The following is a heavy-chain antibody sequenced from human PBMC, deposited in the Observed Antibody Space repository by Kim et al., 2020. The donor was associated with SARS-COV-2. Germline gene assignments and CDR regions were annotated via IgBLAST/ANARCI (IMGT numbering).Heavy chain of an antibody. CDR2: ISSSSSYI. CDR1: GFTFSSYS. CDR3: AREDCGGDCYSGGGGSYYYYYGMDV. Sequence: GGSLRLSCAASGFTFSSYSMNWVRQAPGKGLEWVSSISSSSSYIYYADSVKGRFTISRDNAKNSLYLQMNSLRAEDTAVYYCAREDCGGDCYSGGGGSYYYYYGMDVWGQGTTVTVSS. D-gene: IGHD2-21*02. V-gene: IGHV3-21*01. J-gene: IGHJ6*02.